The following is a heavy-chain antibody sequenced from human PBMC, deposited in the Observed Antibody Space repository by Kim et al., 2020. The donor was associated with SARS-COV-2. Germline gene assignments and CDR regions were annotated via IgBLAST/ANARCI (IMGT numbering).Heavy chain of an antibody. D-gene: IGHD4-17*01. CDR3: AREAVTTYYFDY. V-gene: IGHV4-59*13. CDR1: GGSISSYY. J-gene: IGHJ4*02. Sequence: SETLSLTCTVSGGSISSYYWSWIRQPPGKGLEWIGYIYYRGSTNYNPSLKSRVTISVDTSKNQFSLKLSSVTAADTAVYYCAREAVTTYYFDYWGQGTLVTVSS. CDR2: IYYRGST.